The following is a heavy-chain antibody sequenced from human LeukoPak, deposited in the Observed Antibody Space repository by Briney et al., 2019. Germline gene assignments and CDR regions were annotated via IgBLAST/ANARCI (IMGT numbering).Heavy chain of an antibody. CDR1: VCTFSIHT. CDR3: ARSPYTVITGNYFDY. D-gene: IGHD4-23*01. CDR2: IVPIFGTT. V-gene: IGHV1-69*13. J-gene: IGHJ4*02. Sequence: ASVTVSLTSSVCTFSIHTISWVRQAPGQGLEWKGGIVPIFGTTDYGQRFQVRVTVTADESTSTAYMELSSLRSEDTAVYYCARSPYTVITGNYFDYWGQGTLVTVSS.